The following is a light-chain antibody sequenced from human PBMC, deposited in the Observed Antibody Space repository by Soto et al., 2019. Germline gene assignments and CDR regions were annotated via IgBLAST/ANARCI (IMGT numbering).Light chain of an antibody. CDR2: GAS. CDR3: QQYNNWPRT. Sequence: EIVMTQAPATLSLSPGGRCTLSCRASESVSSNLAWYQQKHGQXPRXXIYGASTRATGIPARFSGSGSGTELTITISSLQSEDFAVYYCQQYNNWPRTFGQGTKVDIK. CDR1: ESVSSN. V-gene: IGKV3-15*01. J-gene: IGKJ1*01.